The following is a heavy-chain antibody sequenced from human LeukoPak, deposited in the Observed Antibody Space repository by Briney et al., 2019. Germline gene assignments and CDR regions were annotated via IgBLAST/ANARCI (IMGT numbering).Heavy chain of an antibody. Sequence: GESLKISCKGSGYSFTSYWIGWVRQMPGKGLEWMGIIYPGDSDTRYSPSFQGHVTISADKSISTAYLQWSSLKASDTAMYYCARQGQYCSSTSCYNDYWGQGTLVTVSS. CDR1: GYSFTSYW. V-gene: IGHV5-51*01. CDR2: IYPGDSDT. CDR3: ARQGQYCSSTSCYNDY. D-gene: IGHD2-2*02. J-gene: IGHJ4*02.